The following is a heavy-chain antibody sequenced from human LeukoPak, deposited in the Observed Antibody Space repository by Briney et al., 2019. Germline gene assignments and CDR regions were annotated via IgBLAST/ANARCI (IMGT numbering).Heavy chain of an antibody. V-gene: IGHV1-3*01. J-gene: IGHJ4*02. CDR3: ARGLWSAHRREYYFDS. CDR2: INAGNGDT. CDR1: GYTFTNYA. Sequence: ASVTVSCTASGYTFTNYAVNWLRQAPGQRLEWMGWINAGNGDTKFSQNYQARVTITRDASASTAYMELSSLTSEDTAVYFCARGLWSAHRREYYFDSWGQGTLVTVSS. D-gene: IGHD3-3*01.